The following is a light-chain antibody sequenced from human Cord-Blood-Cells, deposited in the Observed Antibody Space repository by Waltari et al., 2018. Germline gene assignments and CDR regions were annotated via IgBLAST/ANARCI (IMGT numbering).Light chain of an antibody. J-gene: IGKJ2*01. V-gene: IGKV3-11*01. CDR1: QSVSSY. Sequence: EIVLTQSPATLSLSPGARATLSCTASQSVSSYLAWYQQKPGQAPRLLIYDASNRATGIPARCSGSVSGTDFTLTISSLEPEDFAVYYCQQRSNWYTFGQGTKLEIK. CDR3: QQRSNWYT. CDR2: DAS.